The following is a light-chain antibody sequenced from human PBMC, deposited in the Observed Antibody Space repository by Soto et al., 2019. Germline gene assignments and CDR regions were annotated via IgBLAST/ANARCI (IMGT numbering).Light chain of an antibody. V-gene: IGKV3-11*01. CDR2: DAS. J-gene: IGKJ5*01. CDR3: QQRSNWPSIT. Sequence: EIVLTQSPATLSLSPGERATLSCRASQSVSSYLAWYQQKPGQAPRLLIYDASNRATGIPARFSGSGSGTDSTLTISSLEPEGFAVYYCQQRSNWPSITFDYGTRLEIK. CDR1: QSVSSY.